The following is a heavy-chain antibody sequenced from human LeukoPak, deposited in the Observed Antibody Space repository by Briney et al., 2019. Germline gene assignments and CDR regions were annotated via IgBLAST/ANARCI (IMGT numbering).Heavy chain of an antibody. CDR2: ISAYNGNT. D-gene: IGHD3-22*01. V-gene: IGHV1-18*01. J-gene: IGHJ5*02. Sequence: GASVKVSCKASAYTFTSYAISWVRQAPGQGLEWMGWISAYNGNTNYARKLQGRVTMTTDTSTSTAYMELRSLRSDDTAVYYCATEDDSNGSITPWGQGTLVTVSS. CDR1: AYTFTSYA. CDR3: ATEDDSNGSITP.